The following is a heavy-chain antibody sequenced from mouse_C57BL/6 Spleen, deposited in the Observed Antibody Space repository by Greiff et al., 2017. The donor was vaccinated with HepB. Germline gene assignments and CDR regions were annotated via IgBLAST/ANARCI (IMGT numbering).Heavy chain of an antibody. CDR1: GYTFTSYW. CDR2: IYPGSGST. J-gene: IGHJ3*01. D-gene: IGHD2-4*01. V-gene: IGHV1-55*01. CDR3: ARSHYDYDGPFAY. Sequence: QVHVKQSGAELVKPGASVKMSCKASGYTFTSYWITWVKQRPGQGLEWIGDIYPGSGSTNYNEKFKSKATLTVDTSSSTAYMQLSSLTSEDSAVYYCARSHYDYDGPFAYWGQGTLVTVSA.